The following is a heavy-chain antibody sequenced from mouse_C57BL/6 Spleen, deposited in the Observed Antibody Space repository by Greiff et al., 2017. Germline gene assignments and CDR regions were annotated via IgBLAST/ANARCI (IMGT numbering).Heavy chain of an antibody. J-gene: IGHJ1*03. CDR3: ARWDYGSSVWYFDV. D-gene: IGHD1-1*01. CDR2: IDPSDSYT. V-gene: IGHV1-50*01. CDR1: GYTFTSYW. Sequence: QVQLQQPGAELVKPGASVKLSCKASGYTFTSYWMQWVKQRPGQGLEWIGEIDPSDSYTNYNQKFKGKATLTVDTSASTAYMQLSSLTSEDSAVYYCARWDYGSSVWYFDVWGTGTTVTVSS.